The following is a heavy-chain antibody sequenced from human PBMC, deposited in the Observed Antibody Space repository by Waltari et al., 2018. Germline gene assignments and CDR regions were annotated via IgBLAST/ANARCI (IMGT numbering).Heavy chain of an antibody. Sequence: QVQLQQWGAGLLQPSETLSLTCAVYGGSFRGYYLGWFRQPPGKGLEWIGEINHNGNINRNPSLRSRVTMLVDTSKSQLSLKINSVTAADTAVYYCVRLEDCTGPGGNCYSGDSFAMDVWGQGTTVTVSS. CDR2: INHNGNI. J-gene: IGHJ6*02. CDR1: GGSFRGYY. CDR3: VRLEDCTGPGGNCYSGDSFAMDV. D-gene: IGHD2-8*02. V-gene: IGHV4-34*02.